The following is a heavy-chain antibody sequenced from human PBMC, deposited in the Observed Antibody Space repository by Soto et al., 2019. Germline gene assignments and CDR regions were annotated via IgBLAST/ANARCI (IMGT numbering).Heavy chain of an antibody. CDR2: IYHSGNT. J-gene: IGHJ4*02. D-gene: IGHD6-19*01. V-gene: IGHV4-38-2*01. CDR1: GYSISSGYY. Sequence: ETLSLTCAVSGYSISSGYYCGWIRQPPGKGLEWIGSIYHSGNTYYNPSLKSRVTISVDTSKNHFSLKLSSVTAADTAVYYCARARIVVAGTIVDYWGQGTLVTVSS. CDR3: ARARIVVAGTIVDY.